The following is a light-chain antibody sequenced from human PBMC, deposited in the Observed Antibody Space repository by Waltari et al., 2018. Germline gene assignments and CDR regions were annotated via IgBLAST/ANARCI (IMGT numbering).Light chain of an antibody. CDR1: QSISRSY. CDR2: GIS. Sequence: ETVLTQSPATLSVSPGERATLPCRASQSISRSYFAWYQQKPGQAPRLLISGISTRATGIPARFSGSGSGTEFTLTISSLQSEDFAVYYCQQYDNWPLTFGGGTKVEIK. CDR3: QQYDNWPLT. V-gene: IGKV3-15*01. J-gene: IGKJ4*01.